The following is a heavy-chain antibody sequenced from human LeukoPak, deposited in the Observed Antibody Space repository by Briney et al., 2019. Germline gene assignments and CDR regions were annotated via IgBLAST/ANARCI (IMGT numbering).Heavy chain of an antibody. CDR1: GGTFSSYA. D-gene: IGHD4-17*01. CDR2: IIPIFGTA. CDR3: AAPGMTTVTRYYFDY. Sequence: GASVKVSCKASGGTFSSYAISWVRQAPGQGLEWRGGIIPIFGTANYAQKFQGRVTITADESTSTAYMELSSLRSEDTAVYYCAAPGMTTVTRYYFDYWGQGTLVTVSS. J-gene: IGHJ4*02. V-gene: IGHV1-69*13.